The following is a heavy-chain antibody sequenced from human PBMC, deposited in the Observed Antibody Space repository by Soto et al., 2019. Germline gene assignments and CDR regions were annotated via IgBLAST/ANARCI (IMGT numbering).Heavy chain of an antibody. J-gene: IGHJ6*03. CDR2: IYYGGST. Sequence: QVQLQESGPGLVKPSETLSLTCTVSGGSITDSYWSWIRQPPGKGLEWIGYIYYGGSTSYNPSLKSRVTISVDSSKNHFSLKLNSVTAADTAVYYCARETRRWGFTPNYMDVWGKGTTVTVSS. D-gene: IGHD7-27*01. V-gene: IGHV4-59*01. CDR1: GGSITDSY. CDR3: ARETRRWGFTPNYMDV.